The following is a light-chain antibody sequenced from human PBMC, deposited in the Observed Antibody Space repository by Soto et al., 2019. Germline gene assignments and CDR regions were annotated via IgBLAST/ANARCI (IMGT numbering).Light chain of an antibody. V-gene: IGKV1-5*01. CDR3: QQYNSYSPLT. Sequence: DIQMTQSPSTLSTSIGDRVTITCRASQSISDSLAWYQQKPGKAPFLLISDASNLESGVPSRFSGSGFGIEFTLTISSLQPDDFATYYYQQYNSYSPLTSGGGTKVDI. CDR2: DAS. J-gene: IGKJ4*01. CDR1: QSISDS.